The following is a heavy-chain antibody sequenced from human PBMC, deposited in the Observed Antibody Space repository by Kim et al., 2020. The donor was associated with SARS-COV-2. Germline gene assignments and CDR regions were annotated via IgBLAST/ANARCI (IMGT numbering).Heavy chain of an antibody. J-gene: IGHJ4*02. Sequence: YPATRKSQFTNSRENSKNPLYLQMNSLGTEDTAGYYCAREYSVVVPAIDYWGQGTLVTVSS. CDR3: AREYSVVVPAIDY. D-gene: IGHD2-2*01. V-gene: IGHV3-33*01.